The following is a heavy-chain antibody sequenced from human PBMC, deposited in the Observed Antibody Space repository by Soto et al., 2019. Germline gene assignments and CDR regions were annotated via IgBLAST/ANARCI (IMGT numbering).Heavy chain of an antibody. J-gene: IGHJ6*01. Sequence: SVKVSCKASGGTFSSYAISWVRPAPVQGLELRGGIIPIFGTANYAQKFQGRVTITADESTSTAYMELSSLRSEDTAVYYCAREKGVTRPGSYYYGLEVWAQGTTVAVSS. D-gene: IGHD3-10*01. V-gene: IGHV1-69*13. CDR3: AREKGVTRPGSYYYGLEV. CDR1: GGTFSSYA. CDR2: IIPIFGTA.